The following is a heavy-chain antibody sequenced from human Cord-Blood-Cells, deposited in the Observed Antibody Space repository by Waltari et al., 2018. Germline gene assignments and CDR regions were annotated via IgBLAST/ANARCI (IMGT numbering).Heavy chain of an antibody. CDR1: GGSISSYY. V-gene: IGHV4-59*01. D-gene: IGHD6-6*01. J-gene: IGHJ4*02. CDR3: ARDSSSWNFDY. CDR2: IYYSGST. Sequence: QVQLQESGPGLVKPSETLSLTCTGSGGSISSYYWSWIRQPPGKGLEWIGYIYYSGSTNYNPSLKSRVTISVDTSKNQFSLKLSSVTAADTAVYYCARDSSSWNFDYWGQGTLVTVSS.